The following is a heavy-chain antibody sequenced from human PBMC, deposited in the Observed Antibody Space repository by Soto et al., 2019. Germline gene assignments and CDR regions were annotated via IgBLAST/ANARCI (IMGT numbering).Heavy chain of an antibody. D-gene: IGHD3-10*01. CDR3: AKVGEGNHDF. J-gene: IGHJ4*02. CDR1: GFTFSSYG. CDR2: ISYDGSNK. Sequence: QVQLVESGGGVVQPGRSLRLSYAASGFTFSSYGMHWVRQAPGKGLEWVAVISYDGSNKYYADSVKGRFTISRDNSKNTLYLQMNSLRAEDTAVYYRAKVGEGNHDFWGQGTLVTVSS. V-gene: IGHV3-30*18.